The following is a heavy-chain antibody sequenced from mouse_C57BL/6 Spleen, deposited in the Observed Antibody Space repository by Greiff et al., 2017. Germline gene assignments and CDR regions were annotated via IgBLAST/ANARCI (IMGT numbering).Heavy chain of an antibody. CDR3: ARGDYYGTSYYFDY. Sequence: QVQLKQPGAELVKPGASVKLSCKASGYTFTSYWMQWVKQRPGQGLEWIGEIDPSDSYTNYNQKFKGKATLTVDTSSSTAYMQLSSLTSEDSAVYYCARGDYYGTSYYFDYWGQGTTLTVSS. J-gene: IGHJ2*01. V-gene: IGHV1-50*01. D-gene: IGHD1-1*01. CDR2: IDPSDSYT. CDR1: GYTFTSYW.